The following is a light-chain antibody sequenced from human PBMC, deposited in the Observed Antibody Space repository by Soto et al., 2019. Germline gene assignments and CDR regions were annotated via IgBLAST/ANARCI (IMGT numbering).Light chain of an antibody. V-gene: IGKV1-13*02. CDR3: QQFNSYPIT. CDR2: DAS. Sequence: AIQLTQSPSSLSASVGDRVTITCRASQGISSALAWYQQKPGKAPKLLIYDASSLESGVPSRFSGSGSGTDFTLTISILQTEDFATYYCQQFNSYPITLGQGTRLEI. J-gene: IGKJ5*01. CDR1: QGISSA.